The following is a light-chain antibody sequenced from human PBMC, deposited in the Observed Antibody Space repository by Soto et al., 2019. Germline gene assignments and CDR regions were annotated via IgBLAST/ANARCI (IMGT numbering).Light chain of an antibody. V-gene: IGKV1-33*01. J-gene: IGKJ4*01. Sequence: DIQMTQSPSSLSASIGDRVTITCQASQDIGNYLNWYQQKSGKAPKVLIYDVSNLETGIPSRFSASGFGTDFSFTISSLQPEDIGTYYCQQSSSSPPTFGGGTKVDIK. CDR1: QDIGNY. CDR3: QQSSSSPPT. CDR2: DVS.